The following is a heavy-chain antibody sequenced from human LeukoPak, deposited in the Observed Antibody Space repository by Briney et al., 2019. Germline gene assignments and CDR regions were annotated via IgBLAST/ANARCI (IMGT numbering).Heavy chain of an antibody. CDR3: ARGNWNRRNFDY. V-gene: IGHV4-59*01. CDR1: GGSISSYY. Sequence: SETLSLTCTVSGGSISSYYWSWIRQTPGKGLEWIGYIYYSGSTNYNPSLKSRVTISVDTSKNQFSLKLSSVTAADTAVYYCARGNWNRRNFDYWGQGTLVTVSS. J-gene: IGHJ4*02. D-gene: IGHD1-20*01. CDR2: IYYSGST.